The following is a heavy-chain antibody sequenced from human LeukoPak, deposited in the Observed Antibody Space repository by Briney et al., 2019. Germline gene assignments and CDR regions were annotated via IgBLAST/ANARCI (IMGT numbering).Heavy chain of an antibody. CDR1: GFTFSSYW. CDR2: IKQDGSER. V-gene: IGHV3-7*05. CDR3: ARSYCSGGSCYSDY. D-gene: IGHD2-15*01. Sequence: PGGSLRLSCAASGFTFSSYWMTWVRQAPGKGLEWVANIKQDGSERNYVDSVKGRLTISRDNAQNSFHLQMNGLRADDTAVYYCARSYCSGGSCYSDYWGQGTLVTVSS. J-gene: IGHJ4*02.